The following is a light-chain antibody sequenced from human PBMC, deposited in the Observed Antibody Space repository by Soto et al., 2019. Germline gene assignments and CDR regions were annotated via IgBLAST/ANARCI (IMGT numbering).Light chain of an antibody. V-gene: IGLV2-11*01. Sequence: QSVLTQPRSVSGSLGQSGTISCTGTSGDVGAYNYVSWYQQHPGRAPKLIICDVTKRPSGVPGRFSGSKSGNTASLTISGLQAEDEADYYCSSYAHNFDVFGTGNKVTVL. CDR3: SSYAHNFDV. CDR1: SGDVGAYNY. CDR2: DVT. J-gene: IGLJ1*01.